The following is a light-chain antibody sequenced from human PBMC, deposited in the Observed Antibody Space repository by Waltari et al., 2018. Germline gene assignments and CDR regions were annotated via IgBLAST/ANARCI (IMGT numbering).Light chain of an antibody. V-gene: IGKV3-15*01. J-gene: IGKJ3*01. CDR1: QSVSSN. CDR3: QQYNNWPPRVT. CDR2: GAS. Sequence: EIVMTQSPATLSVSPGERATLSCRASQSVSSNLAWYQQKPGQAPRLLIYGASTRATGITARFSGSGSGTEFTFTISSLQSEDFAVYYCQQYNNWPPRVTFGPGTEVNIK.